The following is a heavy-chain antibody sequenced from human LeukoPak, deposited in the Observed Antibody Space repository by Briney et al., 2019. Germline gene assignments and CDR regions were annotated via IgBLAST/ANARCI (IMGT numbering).Heavy chain of an antibody. D-gene: IGHD3-10*01. V-gene: IGHV4-4*07. CDR3: ARGRFYYASGSFNWFDP. CDR1: GGSISSYY. J-gene: IGHJ5*02. CDR2: FYSGGSA. Sequence: PSETLSLTCTVSGGSISSYYWSWIRQPAGKGLEWIGRFYSGGSADYNPSLKSRVTMSVDTSKNQFSLKLSSVTAADTAVYYCARGRFYYASGSFNWFDPWGLGTLVTVSS.